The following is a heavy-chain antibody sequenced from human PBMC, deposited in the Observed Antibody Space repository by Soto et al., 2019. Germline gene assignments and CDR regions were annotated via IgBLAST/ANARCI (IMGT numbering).Heavy chain of an antibody. J-gene: IGHJ4*02. D-gene: IGHD6-19*01. V-gene: IGHV4-34*01. Sequence: SETLALTCAVSGGSFSGYYWSWIRQPPGKGLEWIGEINHSGSTNYNPSLKSRVTISVDTSKNQFSLKLSSVTAADTAVYYCARGRYSSGWYRYWGQGTLVTVSS. CDR3: ARGRYSSGWYRY. CDR2: INHSGST. CDR1: GGSFSGYY.